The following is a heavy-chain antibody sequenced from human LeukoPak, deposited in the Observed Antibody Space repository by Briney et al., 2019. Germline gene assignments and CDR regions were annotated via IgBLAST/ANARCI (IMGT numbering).Heavy chain of an antibody. J-gene: IGHJ4*02. CDR2: ISGGGSTI. Sequence: GGSLRLSCAASGFTFSDYYMSWIRQAPGKGLEWVSYISGGGSTIYYADSVKGRFTISRDNAKNSLYLQMNSLRAEDTAVYYCASLPGDSSGSDYWGQGTLVTVSS. CDR3: ASLPGDSSGSDY. CDR1: GFTFSDYY. D-gene: IGHD3-22*01. V-gene: IGHV3-11*04.